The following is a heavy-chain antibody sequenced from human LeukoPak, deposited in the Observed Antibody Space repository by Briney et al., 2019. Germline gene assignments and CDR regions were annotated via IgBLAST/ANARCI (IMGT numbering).Heavy chain of an antibody. D-gene: IGHD3-10*01. Sequence: SETLSLTCTVSGGSISSSSYYWGWIRQPPGKGLEWIGSIYYSGSTYYNPSLKSLVTISVDTSKNQFSLKLSSVTAADTAVYYCARSLGGGFGEFFDYWGQGTLVTVSS. J-gene: IGHJ4*02. V-gene: IGHV4-39*01. CDR1: GGSISSSSYY. CDR3: ARSLGGGFGEFFDY. CDR2: IYYSGST.